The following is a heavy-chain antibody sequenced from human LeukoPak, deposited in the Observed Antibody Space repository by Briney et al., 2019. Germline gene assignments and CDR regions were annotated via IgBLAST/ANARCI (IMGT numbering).Heavy chain of an antibody. D-gene: IGHD2-8*01. CDR2: IYYSGST. CDR3: ARGGSVGPYCTNGVCYWGGFDY. J-gene: IGHJ4*02. CDR1: GGSISSGDYY. Sequence: NPSQTLSLTCTVSGGSISSGDYYWSWIRQPPGKGLEWIGYIYYSGSTYYNPSLKSRVTISVDTSKNQFSLKLSSVTAADTAVYYCARGGSVGPYCTNGVCYWGGFDYWGQGTLVTVSS. V-gene: IGHV4-30-4*08.